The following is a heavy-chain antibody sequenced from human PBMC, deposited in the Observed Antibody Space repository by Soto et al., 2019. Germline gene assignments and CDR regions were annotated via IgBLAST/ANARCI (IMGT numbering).Heavy chain of an antibody. V-gene: IGHV1-18*04. Sequence: QVQLLQSVTEVKKPVASVTVSCRASGYTSADVGICWLRQSPGQGLECMGWVSGNNGAANPATKFHGTTTMNLDTSTGVSYMAMRSLRSDATALYSWVRDHKYFRVNGNWFDSWGQVHLVSVSA. CDR2: VSGNNGAA. J-gene: IGHJ5*01. CDR1: GYTSADVG. CDR3: VRDHKYFRVNGNWFDS. D-gene: IGHD2-2*01.